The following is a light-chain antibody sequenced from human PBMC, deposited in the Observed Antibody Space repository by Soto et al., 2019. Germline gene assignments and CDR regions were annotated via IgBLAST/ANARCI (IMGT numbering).Light chain of an antibody. CDR3: QQSFSTPRT. V-gene: IGKV1-39*01. J-gene: IGKJ1*01. Sequence: DIQMTQSPSSLSASVGDRVTLTCRASQSISSYLNWYHQKPGKAPKLLIYAASSLQSGVPSRFSGSGSGTDFTLTISSLQPEDFATYYCQQSFSTPRTFGQGTKVEI. CDR1: QSISSY. CDR2: AAS.